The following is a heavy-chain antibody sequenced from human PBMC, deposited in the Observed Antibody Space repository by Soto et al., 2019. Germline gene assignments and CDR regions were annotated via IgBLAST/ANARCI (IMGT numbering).Heavy chain of an antibody. Sequence: LSLTCTVSGGSISSGDYYWSWIRQPPGKGVEWIGYIYYSGSTYYNPSLKSRVTISVDTSKNQFSLKLSSVTAADTAVYYCARDRVVPAVDYYYGMDVWGQGTTVTVSS. J-gene: IGHJ6*02. V-gene: IGHV4-30-4*01. CDR1: GGSISSGDYY. D-gene: IGHD2-2*01. CDR2: IYYSGST. CDR3: ARDRVVPAVDYYYGMDV.